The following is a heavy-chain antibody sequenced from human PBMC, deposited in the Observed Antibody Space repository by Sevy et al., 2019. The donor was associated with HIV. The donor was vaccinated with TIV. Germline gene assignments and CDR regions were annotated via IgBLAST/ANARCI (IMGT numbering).Heavy chain of an antibody. Sequence: GGSLRLSCAASGFTFSTYAMHWVRQAPGKGLEWMAVISFDGNDKYYADSVKGRFTISRDNSENTLYLHMNSLRSEGTAVYYCAREGAPYRNIRYCSGVNCYYNWFDPWGQGTLVTVSS. CDR2: ISFDGNDK. CDR1: GFTFSTYA. V-gene: IGHV3-30-3*01. J-gene: IGHJ5*02. D-gene: IGHD2-15*01. CDR3: AREGAPYRNIRYCSGVNCYYNWFDP.